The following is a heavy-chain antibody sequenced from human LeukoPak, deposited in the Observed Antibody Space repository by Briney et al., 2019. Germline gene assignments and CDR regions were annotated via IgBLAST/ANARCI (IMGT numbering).Heavy chain of an antibody. D-gene: IGHD3-22*01. Sequence: SETLSLTCTVSGYSISSGYYWGWIRQPPGKGLEWIGSIYHSGSTYYNPSLKSRVTISVDTSKNQFSLKLSSVTAADTAVYYCARLGITMIVVVDYWGQGILVTVSS. CDR3: ARLGITMIVVVDY. J-gene: IGHJ4*02. CDR2: IYHSGST. V-gene: IGHV4-38-2*02. CDR1: GYSISSGYY.